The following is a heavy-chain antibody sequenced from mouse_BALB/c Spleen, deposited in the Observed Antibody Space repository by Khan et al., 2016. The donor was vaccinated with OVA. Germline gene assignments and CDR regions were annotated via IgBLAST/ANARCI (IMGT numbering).Heavy chain of an antibody. CDR1: GYTFTNYG. Sequence: VQLVESGPELKKPGETVKISCKASGYTFTNYGMNWVKQAPGKGLKWMGFINTYTGEPTYADDFKGRFAFSLETSASTAYLQINNLKNEDTSTYFCARVGYSGTMDYWGQGTSVTASS. CDR3: ARVGYSGTMDY. D-gene: IGHD2-14*01. V-gene: IGHV9-3-1*01. CDR2: INTYTGEP. J-gene: IGHJ4*01.